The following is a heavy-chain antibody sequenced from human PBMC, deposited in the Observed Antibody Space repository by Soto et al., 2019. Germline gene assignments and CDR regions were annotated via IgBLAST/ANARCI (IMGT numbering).Heavy chain of an antibody. CDR3: ARSTVRGSGSYSHDY. V-gene: IGHV3-48*01. CDR1: GFTFSSYS. Sequence: EVQLVESGGGLVQPGGSLRLSCAASGFTFSSYSMNWVRQAPGKGLEWVSYISSSSSTIYYADSVKGRFTISRDNAKNSLYLQMNSLRAEDTAVYYCARSTVRGSGSYSHDYWGQGTLVTVSS. J-gene: IGHJ4*02. CDR2: ISSSSSTI. D-gene: IGHD3-10*01.